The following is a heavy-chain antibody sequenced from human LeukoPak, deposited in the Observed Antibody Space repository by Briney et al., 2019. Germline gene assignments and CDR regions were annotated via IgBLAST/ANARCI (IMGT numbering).Heavy chain of an antibody. D-gene: IGHD3-9*01. J-gene: IGHJ5*02. CDR3: ARDILTGYATNWFDP. Sequence: ASVKVSCKASGYTFTGYYMHWVRQAPGEGLEWMGWINPNSGGTNYAQKFQGRVTMTRDTSISTAYMELSRLRSDDTAVYYCARDILTGYATNWFDPWGQGTLVTVSS. CDR1: GYTFTGYY. V-gene: IGHV1-2*02. CDR2: INPNSGGT.